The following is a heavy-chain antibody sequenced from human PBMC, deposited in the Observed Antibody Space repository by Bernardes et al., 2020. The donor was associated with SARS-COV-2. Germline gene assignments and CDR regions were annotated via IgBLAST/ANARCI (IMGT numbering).Heavy chain of an antibody. CDR1: GYSFTNYW. Sequence: GESLKISCQGSGYSFTNYWIAWVRPMPGKGLEWMGVIYPRDSDTTYSPSFQGQVTISADKSISTAYLQWSSLRASDTAIYYCARRAGGTIVDSWGQGTLVTVSS. J-gene: IGHJ4*02. D-gene: IGHD1-7*01. CDR3: ARRAGGTIVDS. CDR2: IYPRDSDT. V-gene: IGHV5-51*01.